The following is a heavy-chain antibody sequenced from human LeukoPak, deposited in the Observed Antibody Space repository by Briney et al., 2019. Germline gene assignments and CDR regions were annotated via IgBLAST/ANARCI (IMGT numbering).Heavy chain of an antibody. Sequence: SETLSLTCAVSGGSISSGGYSWSWIRQPPGKGLEWIGYISHSGSTYYNPSLKSRVTISVDRSKNQFSPKLSSVTAADTAVYYCARHVGWYYFDYWGRGTLVTVSS. J-gene: IGHJ4*02. CDR3: ARHVGWYYFDY. CDR1: GGSISSGGYS. D-gene: IGHD6-19*01. CDR2: ISHSGST. V-gene: IGHV4-30-2*01.